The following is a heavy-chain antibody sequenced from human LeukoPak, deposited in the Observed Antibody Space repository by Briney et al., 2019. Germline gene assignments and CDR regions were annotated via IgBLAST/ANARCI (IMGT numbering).Heavy chain of an antibody. J-gene: IGHJ4*02. Sequence: GGSLRLSCAASGFTFSSYEMNWVRQAPGKGLEWVSYISSSGSTIYYADSVKGRFTISRDNAKNSLYPQMNSLRAEDTAVYYCARISVAGPYFDYWGQGTLVTVSS. CDR1: GFTFSSYE. D-gene: IGHD6-19*01. V-gene: IGHV3-48*03. CDR3: ARISVAGPYFDY. CDR2: ISSSGSTI.